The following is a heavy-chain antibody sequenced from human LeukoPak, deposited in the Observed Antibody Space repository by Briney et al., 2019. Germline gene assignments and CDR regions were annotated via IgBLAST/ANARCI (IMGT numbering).Heavy chain of an antibody. CDR3: AGGGYCSSASCFAPLFDW. CDR2: VYNSETT. D-gene: IGHD2-2*01. V-gene: IGHV4-59*01. CDR1: GASISRYY. J-gene: IGHJ4*02. Sequence: SETLSLTCTVSGASISRYYWSWIRQSPGKGQEWIGYVYNSETTNYNPSLKSRVAMSLYTSKSQFSLRLRSVTAADTALYFCAGGGYCSSASCFAPLFDWWGRGILVTVSS.